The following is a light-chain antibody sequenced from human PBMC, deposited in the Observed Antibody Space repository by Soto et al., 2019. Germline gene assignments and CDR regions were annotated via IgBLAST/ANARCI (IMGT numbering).Light chain of an antibody. V-gene: IGLV2-14*01. Sequence: QSALTQPASLSGSPGQSITICCTGTSSDIGGSKYVSWYQQHPGKAPKLMIYEVTNRPSGVSDRFSGSKSDNTASLTVAGLQADDEADYYCSSYTSSGTLYVFGTGTKLTVL. CDR3: SSYTSSGTLYV. CDR2: EVT. J-gene: IGLJ1*01. CDR1: SSDIGGSKY.